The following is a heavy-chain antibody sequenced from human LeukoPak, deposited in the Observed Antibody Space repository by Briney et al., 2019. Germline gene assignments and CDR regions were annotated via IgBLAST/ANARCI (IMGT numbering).Heavy chain of an antibody. D-gene: IGHD1-7*01. CDR2: ISDSGGST. V-gene: IGHV3-23*01. CDR1: GFTFDNYA. CDR3: AKGRTSAYYYMDV. Sequence: GGSLRLSCAASGFTFDNYAMCWVRQAPGKGLQWVSSISDSGGSTYYADSVKGRFTISRDSSKNTLYLQMNSLRAEDTAVYYCAKGRTSAYYYMDVWGKGTTVTVSS. J-gene: IGHJ6*03.